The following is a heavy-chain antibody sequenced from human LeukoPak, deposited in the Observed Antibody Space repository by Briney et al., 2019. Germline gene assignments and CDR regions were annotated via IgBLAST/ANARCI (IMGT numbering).Heavy chain of an antibody. D-gene: IGHD3-22*01. V-gene: IGHV3-23*01. CDR2: ISGSGGST. Sequence: GGSLRLSCAASGFTFSSNYMSWVRQAPGKGLEWVSAISGSGGSTYYADSVKGRFTISRNNSKNTLYLQMNSLRAEDTAVYYCAKDRITMRYYFDYWGQGTLVTVSS. CDR1: GFTFSSNY. J-gene: IGHJ4*02. CDR3: AKDRITMRYYFDY.